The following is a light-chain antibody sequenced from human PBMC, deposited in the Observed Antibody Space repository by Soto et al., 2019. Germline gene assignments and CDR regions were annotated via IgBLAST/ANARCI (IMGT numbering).Light chain of an antibody. CDR1: QSVGSN. V-gene: IGKV3-15*01. J-gene: IGKJ4*01. CDR2: GAI. Sequence: EIVMTQSPATLSVSPGEGATLSCRASQSVGSNLAWCQQKPGQAPRLLIYGAITGATAIPARFGGSGSGTEFTLTLSSLQSEDFAVFYCQQDYNSLTFGGGTKVDIK. CDR3: QQDYNSLT.